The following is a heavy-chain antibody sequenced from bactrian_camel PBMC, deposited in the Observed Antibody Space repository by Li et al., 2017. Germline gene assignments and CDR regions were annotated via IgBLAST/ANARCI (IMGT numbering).Heavy chain of an antibody. CDR1: GFTFDNNW. CDR3: AKASFRYSEYLRADCAY. V-gene: IGHV3S6*01. J-gene: IGHJ6*01. Sequence: HVQLVESGGGLAQPGGSLRLSCEMSGFTFDNNWMHWIRQTPGKGPEWVASIYTFNGETFHSDSVRGRFTISRDNTKSMVYLQMNSLKSEDSALYYCAKASFRYSEYLRADCAYWGQGTQVTVS. CDR2: IYTFNGET. D-gene: IGHD4*01.